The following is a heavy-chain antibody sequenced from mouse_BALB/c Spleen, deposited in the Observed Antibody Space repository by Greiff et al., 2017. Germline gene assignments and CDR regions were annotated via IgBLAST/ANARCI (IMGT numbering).Heavy chain of an antibody. V-gene: IGHV5-4*02. CDR2: ISDGGSYT. J-gene: IGHJ3*01. CDR3: ARDGYGRGTWFAY. CDR1: GFTFSDYY. Sequence: EVKLVESGGGLVKPGGSLKLSCAASGFTFSDYYMYWVRQTPEKRLEWVATISDGGSYTYYPDSVKGRFTISRDNAKNNLYLQMSSLKSEDTAMYYCARDGYGRGTWFAYWGQGTLVTVSA. D-gene: IGHD2-2*01.